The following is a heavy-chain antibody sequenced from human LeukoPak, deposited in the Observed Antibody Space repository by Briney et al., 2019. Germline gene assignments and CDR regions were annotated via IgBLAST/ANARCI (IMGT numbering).Heavy chain of an antibody. J-gene: IGHJ4*02. Sequence: GGSLRLSCAASGLSFSNAWMNWVRQAPGKGLEWVANIKQDGSEKYYVDSVKGRFTISRDNAKNSLYLQMNSLRAEDTAVYYCATDTAGFDYWGQGTLVTVSS. CDR3: ATDTAGFDY. V-gene: IGHV3-7*03. CDR1: GLSFSNAW. CDR2: IKQDGSEK. D-gene: IGHD5-18*01.